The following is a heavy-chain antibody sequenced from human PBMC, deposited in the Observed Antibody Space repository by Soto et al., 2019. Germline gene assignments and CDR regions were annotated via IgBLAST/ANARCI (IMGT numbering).Heavy chain of an antibody. V-gene: IGHV3-33*01. Sequence: QVQLVESGGGVVQPGRSLRLSCAASGFTFSSYGMHWVRQAPGKGLEWVAVIWYDGSNKYYADSVKGRFTISRDNSKNTLYLQMNSLRAEDTAVYYCARDPKRRAAAADYFDYWGQGTLVTVSS. J-gene: IGHJ4*02. CDR1: GFTFSSYG. CDR3: ARDPKRRAAAADYFDY. D-gene: IGHD6-13*01. CDR2: IWYDGSNK.